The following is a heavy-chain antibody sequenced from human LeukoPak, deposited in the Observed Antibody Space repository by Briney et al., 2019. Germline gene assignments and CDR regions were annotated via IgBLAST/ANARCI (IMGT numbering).Heavy chain of an antibody. J-gene: IGHJ4*02. D-gene: IGHD2-2*01. CDR3: ARISGYCSRTSCYPPPFDY. V-gene: IGHV3-7*01. Sequence: GGSLRLSCAASGFTFSSYWMSWVRQAPGKGLEWVANIKQDGSEKYYVDSVKGRFTISRDNAKNSLYLQMNSLRAEDTAVYYCARISGYCSRTSCYPPPFDYWGQGTLVTVSS. CDR1: GFTFSSYW. CDR2: IKQDGSEK.